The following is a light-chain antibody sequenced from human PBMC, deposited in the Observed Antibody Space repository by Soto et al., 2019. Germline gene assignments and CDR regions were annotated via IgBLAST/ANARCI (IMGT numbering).Light chain of an antibody. J-gene: IGKJ1*01. CDR3: QQFNSYPPT. CDR2: SAS. Sequence: EIQLTQSPSFLSASVGDRVTITCRASQGIGSFLAWYQQKPGKAPRLLIYSASTLQSGVSLRFSGSGSGTEFTLTISSLQSEDFATYYCQQFNSYPPTFGHGTNVEIK. CDR1: QGIGSF. V-gene: IGKV1-9*01.